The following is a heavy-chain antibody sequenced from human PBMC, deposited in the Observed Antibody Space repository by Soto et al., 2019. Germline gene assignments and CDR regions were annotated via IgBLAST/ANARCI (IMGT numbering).Heavy chain of an antibody. Sequence: LSLTCAVYGGSFSGYYWSWIRQPPGKGLEWIGEINHSGSTNYNPSLKSRVTISLDTSKNQFSLKLSSVTAADTVVYYCASSYYGSGSGPFDYWGQGTLVNVSS. CDR1: GGSFSGYY. CDR3: ASSYYGSGSGPFDY. D-gene: IGHD3-10*01. V-gene: IGHV4-34*01. CDR2: INHSGST. J-gene: IGHJ4*02.